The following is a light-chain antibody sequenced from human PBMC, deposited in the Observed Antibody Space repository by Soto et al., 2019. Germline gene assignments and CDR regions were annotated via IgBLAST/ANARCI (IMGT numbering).Light chain of an antibody. Sequence: EIVLMQSPGTLSLSPGERATLSCRASQSVGSNYLAWYQQKPGQAPRLLIYDASNRATGIPARFSGSGSGTDFTLTISSLEPEDFAVYYCQQRSNWPPVFGGGTKVEIK. CDR1: QSVGSNY. J-gene: IGKJ4*01. CDR2: DAS. CDR3: QQRSNWPPV. V-gene: IGKV3-11*01.